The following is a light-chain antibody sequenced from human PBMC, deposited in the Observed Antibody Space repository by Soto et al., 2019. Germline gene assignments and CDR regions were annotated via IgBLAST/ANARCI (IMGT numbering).Light chain of an antibody. CDR1: SGHSTYA. Sequence: QLVLTQSPYSSAYLGASVNLTCTLDSGHSTYAIAWHQHHPKKGPSFLMKVNSDGSHKKGDGIPDRYSGSSSGAARYLTISSRQSADEAVYSCQTWGTDIRVVFGGGTTLTVL. CDR3: QTWGTDIRVV. V-gene: IGLV4-69*01. J-gene: IGLJ2*01. CDR2: VNSDGSH.